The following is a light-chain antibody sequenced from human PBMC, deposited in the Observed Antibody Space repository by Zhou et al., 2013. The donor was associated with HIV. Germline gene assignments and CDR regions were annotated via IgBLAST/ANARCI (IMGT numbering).Light chain of an antibody. CDR2: DAS. J-gene: IGKJ1*01. CDR3: QQYDSSPRT. Sequence: EIVLTQSPATLSLSPGERATLSCRASQNIYASLAWYQQRRGQAPRLLIYDASNRATGIPARFSGSGSGTDFTLTINNLEPEDFAVYYCQQYDSSPRTFGQGTKVEIK. V-gene: IGKV3-11*01. CDR1: QNIYAS.